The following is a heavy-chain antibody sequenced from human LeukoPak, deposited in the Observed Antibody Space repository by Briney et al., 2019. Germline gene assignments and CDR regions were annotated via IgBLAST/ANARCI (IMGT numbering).Heavy chain of an antibody. CDR2: IYYSGTT. D-gene: IGHD3-3*01. CDR1: GGSISSYY. J-gene: IGHJ4*02. Sequence: SETLSLTCTVSGGSISSYYWSWIRQPPGKGLEWIGYIYYSGTTSYNPSLKSRVTISVDTSKNQFSLKLSSVTAADTAVYYCTRGGTQIFGALIPLSIGYWGQGTLVTVSS. V-gene: IGHV4-59*01. CDR3: TRGGTQIFGALIPLSIGY.